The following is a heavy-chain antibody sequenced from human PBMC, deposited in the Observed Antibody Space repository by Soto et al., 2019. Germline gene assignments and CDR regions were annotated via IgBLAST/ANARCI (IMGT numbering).Heavy chain of an antibody. CDR1: GFTFSGSV. J-gene: IGHJ4*02. CDR2: IGRKANSYAT. V-gene: IGHV3-73*02. CDR3: SGQDCSGDSCQRTN. Sequence: EVQLVESGGGLVQPGGSLKLSCAASGFTFSGSVMHWVRQASGKGLEWVGHIGRKANSYATTYAASVKGRFSISSDDSENTAYLQMNGLKTEDTAVYYCSGQDCSGDSCQRTNWGQGTLVTVSS. D-gene: IGHD2-15*01.